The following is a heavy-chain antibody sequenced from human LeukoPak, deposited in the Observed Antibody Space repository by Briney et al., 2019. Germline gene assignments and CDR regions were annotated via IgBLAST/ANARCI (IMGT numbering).Heavy chain of an antibody. D-gene: IGHD3-22*01. Sequence: GASVKVSCKASGGTFSRYAISWVRQAPGQGLEWMGGVIPIFGTAHYAQKFQARVTVNTDESMSSAYMELSSLRSEDTAVYYCARGLDYPGVSAYYYEMAAWGQGTLVTVSS. CDR1: GGTFSRYA. CDR2: VIPIFGTA. V-gene: IGHV1-69*05. CDR3: ARGLDYPGVSAYYYEMAA. J-gene: IGHJ5*02.